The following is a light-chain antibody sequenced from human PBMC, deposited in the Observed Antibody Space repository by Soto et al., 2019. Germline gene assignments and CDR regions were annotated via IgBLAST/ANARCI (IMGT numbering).Light chain of an antibody. V-gene: IGLV2-23*02. Sequence: QSALTQPASVSGSPGQSITISCIGTSSDVGSYNLVSWYQQHPGKAPKVLIYEVSERPSGVSNRFSGSKSGNTASLTISGLQAKDEAEYYCCSYAGSRTHVLFGGGTKLTVL. CDR1: SSDVGSYNL. J-gene: IGLJ2*01. CDR3: CSYAGSRTHVL. CDR2: EVS.